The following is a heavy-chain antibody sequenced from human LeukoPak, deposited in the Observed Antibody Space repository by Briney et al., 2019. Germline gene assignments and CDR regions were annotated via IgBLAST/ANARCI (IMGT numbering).Heavy chain of an antibody. J-gene: IGHJ3*02. CDR2: IYYSGST. CDR1: GGSLSSGIYY. CDR3: ARGYCTGGVCPDGFDI. Sequence: SETPSLTCTVSGGSLSSGIYYWSWIRQPPGKVLEWIGYIYYSGSTNYNPSLKSRVTMSVETSKNQFSLKVTSVNAADTAVYYCARGYCTGGVCPDGFDIWGQGTMVTVSS. V-gene: IGHV4-61*01. D-gene: IGHD2-8*02.